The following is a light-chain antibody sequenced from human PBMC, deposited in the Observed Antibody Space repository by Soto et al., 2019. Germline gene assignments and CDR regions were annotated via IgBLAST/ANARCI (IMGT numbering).Light chain of an antibody. CDR1: QAISNY. V-gene: IGKV1-27*01. Sequence: DIQMTQSPSSLSASIGDRVTITCRASQAISNYLAWYQQRPGRVPKLLIYGASTLHSGDPSRFSGSGSGTDFTLNVSSLQPEDVATYSCQNDDCAPQTFGQGTKVEIK. J-gene: IGKJ1*01. CDR2: GAS. CDR3: QNDDCAPQT.